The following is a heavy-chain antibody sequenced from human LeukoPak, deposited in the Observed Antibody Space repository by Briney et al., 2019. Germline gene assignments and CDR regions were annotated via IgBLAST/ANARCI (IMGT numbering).Heavy chain of an antibody. J-gene: IGHJ4*02. CDR2: INGKSGGT. Sequence: ASVKVSCKASGYSFTGYYIHWVRQAPGQGLEWMGWINGKSGGTKYAQKFQGRVTMTRDTSISTAYMELSSLRSEDTAVYYCARERDGYNSGWGQGTLVTVSS. CDR1: GYSFTGYY. CDR3: ARERDGYNSG. V-gene: IGHV1-2*02. D-gene: IGHD5-24*01.